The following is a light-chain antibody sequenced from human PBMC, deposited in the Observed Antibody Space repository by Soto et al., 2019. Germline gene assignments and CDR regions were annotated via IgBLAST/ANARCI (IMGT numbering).Light chain of an antibody. CDR3: HQYGDSPWT. Sequence: EIVLTQSPGTLSLSPGERATLSCRASQSVTSNYLAWYLQKPGQAPKVLIHAASGRTTGIPDRFRGSGSGTDFTLTISRLEPEDFGVYYCHQYGDSPWTFGLGTKVEIK. CDR2: AAS. CDR1: QSVTSNY. V-gene: IGKV3-20*01. J-gene: IGKJ1*01.